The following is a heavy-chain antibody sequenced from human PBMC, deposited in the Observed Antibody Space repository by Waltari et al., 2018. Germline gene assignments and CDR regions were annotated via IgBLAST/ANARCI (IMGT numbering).Heavy chain of an antibody. Sequence: QVRLQESGPGLVQPSETLSLTCSVPTYSISSGHHWGWIRQPPGGGLGWIGGTTYYNPSLKSRVTISVDTSNNQFSLTLRSLTAADTAVYYCARGVGSWSSYSNNWFDPWGQGTLVTVSS. CDR1: TYSISSGHH. V-gene: IGHV4-38-2*02. CDR3: ARGVGSWSSYSNNWFDP. D-gene: IGHD3-10*01. CDR2: GTT. J-gene: IGHJ5*02.